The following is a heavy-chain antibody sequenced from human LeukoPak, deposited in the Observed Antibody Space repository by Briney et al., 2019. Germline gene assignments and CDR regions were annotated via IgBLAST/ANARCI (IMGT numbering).Heavy chain of an antibody. D-gene: IGHD4-17*01. CDR3: TRSRRPYGDYVN. CDR1: GFSFSSYA. V-gene: IGHV3-73*01. J-gene: IGHJ4*02. CDR2: IRSKTNSYAT. Sequence: GGSLRLSCAASGFSFSSYAIHWVRQASGKGLEWVGRIRSKTNSYATTYAASVKGRFIISRDDSKNAAYLQLNSLKTEDTAVYYCTRSRRPYGDYVNWGQGTLVTVSS.